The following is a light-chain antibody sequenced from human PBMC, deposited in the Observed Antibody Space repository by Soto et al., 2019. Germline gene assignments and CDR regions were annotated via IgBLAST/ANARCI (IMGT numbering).Light chain of an antibody. J-gene: IGKJ4*01. CDR2: GAS. V-gene: IGKV3D-15*01. Sequence: EIVMTQSPATLSVSPGERATLSCRVSQSVSSNLAWYQQKPGQAPRLLIYGASTRATGIPARFSGSGSGTEFTLTISSLQSEDFAVYYCQQYNNWPPLFGGGTKVEIK. CDR1: QSVSSN. CDR3: QQYNNWPPL.